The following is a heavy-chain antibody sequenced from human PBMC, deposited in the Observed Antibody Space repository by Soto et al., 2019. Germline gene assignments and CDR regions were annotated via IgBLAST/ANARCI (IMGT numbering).Heavy chain of an antibody. V-gene: IGHV3-74*01. J-gene: IGHJ3*02. CDR2: INSDGSST. CDR1: GFTFSSYW. D-gene: IGHD2-8*02. CDR3: AKPTWWPDAFDI. Sequence: EVQLVESGGGLVQPGGSLRLSCAASGFTFSSYWMHWVRQAPGKGLVWVSRINSDGSSTSYADSVKGRFTISRDNAKNTLYLQMNILRAEDTAVYYCAKPTWWPDAFDIWGQGTMVTVSS.